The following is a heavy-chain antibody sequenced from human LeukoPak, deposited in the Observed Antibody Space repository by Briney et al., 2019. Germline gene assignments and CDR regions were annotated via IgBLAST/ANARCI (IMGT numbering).Heavy chain of an antibody. Sequence: GVSLRLSCAVSRFTFSDYWMRWVRQAPGKGLEWVAAINKDGSEKQYVGSVKGRFTISRDNAKNSVYLQMTSLGAEDTAVYYCATYTQYFGAPGGADYWGLGTLVTVSS. CDR1: RFTFSDYW. J-gene: IGHJ4*02. V-gene: IGHV3-7*01. CDR2: INKDGSEK. D-gene: IGHD2-8*02. CDR3: ATYTQYFGAPGGADY.